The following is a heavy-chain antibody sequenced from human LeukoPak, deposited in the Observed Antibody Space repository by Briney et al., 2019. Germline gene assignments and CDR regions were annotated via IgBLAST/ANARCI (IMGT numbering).Heavy chain of an antibody. CDR2: IYYSGST. J-gene: IGHJ4*02. Sequence: PSETLSLTCTVSGGSISSSSYYWGWIRQPPGKGLEWIGSIYYSGSTYYNPSLKSRVTISVDTSKNQFSLKLSSVTAADTAVYYCATRYYYDSSGYLIRNDPRFDYWGQGTLVTVSS. CDR3: ATRYYYDSSGYLIRNDPRFDY. CDR1: GGSISSSSYY. D-gene: IGHD3-22*01. V-gene: IGHV4-39*07.